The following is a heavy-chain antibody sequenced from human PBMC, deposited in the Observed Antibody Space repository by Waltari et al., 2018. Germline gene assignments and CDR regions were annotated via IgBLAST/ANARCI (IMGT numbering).Heavy chain of an antibody. CDR2: ISAYNGNT. CDR1: GYTFTSYG. V-gene: IGHV1-18*04. D-gene: IGHD3-22*01. Sequence: QVQLVQSGAEVKKPGASVKVSCKASGYTFTSYGISWVRQAPGQGLEWMGWISAYNGNTNYAQKLQGRVTMTTDTSTSTDYMELRSLRSDDTAVYYCARGYYDSSGYASGGYYYYGMDVWGQGTTVTVSS. CDR3: ARGYYDSSGYASGGYYYYGMDV. J-gene: IGHJ6*02.